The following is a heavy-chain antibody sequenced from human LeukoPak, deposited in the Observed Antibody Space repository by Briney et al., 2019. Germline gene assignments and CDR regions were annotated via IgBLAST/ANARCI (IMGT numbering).Heavy chain of an antibody. J-gene: IGHJ4*02. Sequence: SETLSLTCTVSGGSISSYYWSWIRQPPGKGLEWIGYIYYSGSTNYNPSLKRRVTISVDTSKNQFSLKLSSVTAADTAVYYCARHGLYYYDSSGYYDYWGQGTLVTVSS. D-gene: IGHD3-22*01. V-gene: IGHV4-59*08. CDR3: ARHGLYYYDSSGYYDY. CDR2: IYYSGST. CDR1: GGSISSYY.